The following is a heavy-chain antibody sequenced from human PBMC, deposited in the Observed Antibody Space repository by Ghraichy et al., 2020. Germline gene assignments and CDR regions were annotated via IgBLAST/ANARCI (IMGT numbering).Heavy chain of an antibody. D-gene: IGHD2-21*02. CDR2: ISGSGGRT. J-gene: IGHJ4*02. V-gene: IGHV3-23*01. CDR1: GFTFSSYG. CDR3: AKEMHIVVVTSISH. Sequence: LSLTCGASGFTFSSYGMSWVRQAPGKGLEWVSVISGSGGRTYYADSVKGRFTISRDNSKNTLYLQMNSLRAEDTALYYCAKEMHIVVVTSISHWGQGTLVTVSS.